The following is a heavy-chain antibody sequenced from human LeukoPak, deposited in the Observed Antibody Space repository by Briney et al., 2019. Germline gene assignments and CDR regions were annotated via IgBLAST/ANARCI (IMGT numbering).Heavy chain of an antibody. CDR2: IIPIFGTA. Sequence: GSSVKVSCKASGGTFSSYAISWVRQAPGQGLEWMGGIIPIFGTANYAQKFQGRATLTTDESTSPAYMKLSSLRSEDTAVYYCARGPMFGSGSYYNYWGQGTLVTVSS. V-gene: IGHV1-69*05. CDR3: ARGPMFGSGSYYNY. D-gene: IGHD3-10*01. J-gene: IGHJ4*02. CDR1: GGTFSSYA.